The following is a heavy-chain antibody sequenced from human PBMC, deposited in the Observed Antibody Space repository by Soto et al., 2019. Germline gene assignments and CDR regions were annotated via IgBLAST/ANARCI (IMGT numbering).Heavy chain of an antibody. J-gene: IGHJ4*02. V-gene: IGHV3-15*01. D-gene: IGHD3-22*01. CDR1: GFTFSDAW. CDR3: TTDPGYYYDSSGYYSFDY. CDR2: IKSKSDGGTT. Sequence: GGSLRLSCAASGFTFSDAWMSWVRQAPGKGLDWVGRIKSKSDGGTTEYAAPVRGRFTISRDDSKNTLYLQMNSLKTEDTAVYYCTTDPGYYYDSSGYYSFDYWGQGTLVTVSS.